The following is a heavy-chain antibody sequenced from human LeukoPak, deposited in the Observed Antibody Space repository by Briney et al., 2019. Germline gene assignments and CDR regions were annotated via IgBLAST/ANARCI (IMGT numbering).Heavy chain of an antibody. D-gene: IGHD5-24*01. J-gene: IGHJ4*02. Sequence: PGGSLRLSCVASGFSFSSYPMNWVRQAPGKGLEWVSHINSDTNITPYTASVSGRFTISRDNSKNTLYLQMNGLRAEDTAVSYCARGVQMATMIDYWGQGTLVTVSS. CDR3: ARGVQMATMIDY. V-gene: IGHV3-48*01. CDR1: GFSFSSYP. CDR2: INSDTNIT.